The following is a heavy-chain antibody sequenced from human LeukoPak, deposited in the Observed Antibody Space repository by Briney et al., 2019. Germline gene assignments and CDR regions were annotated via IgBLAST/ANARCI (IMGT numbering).Heavy chain of an antibody. D-gene: IGHD3-10*01. Sequence: PGGSLRLSCAAPGFTFSSYSMNWVRQAPGKGLEWVSSISSSSSYIYYADSVKGRFTISRDNAKNSLYLQMNSLRAEDTAVYYCASIDYYGSGSYYPFDYWGQGALVTVSS. CDR2: ISSSSSYI. CDR1: GFTFSSYS. CDR3: ASIDYYGSGSYYPFDY. V-gene: IGHV3-21*01. J-gene: IGHJ4*02.